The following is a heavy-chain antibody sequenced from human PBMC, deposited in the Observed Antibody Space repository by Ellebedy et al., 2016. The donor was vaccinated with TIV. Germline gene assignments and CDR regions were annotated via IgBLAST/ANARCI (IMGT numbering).Heavy chain of an antibody. J-gene: IGHJ3*01. CDR1: GFTFSTYA. Sequence: GESLKISXAASGFTFSTYAINWVRQTPGKGLEWVAETIGNGRGTNYADSVKGRFTISRDNSKNTVYLQMNSLTVEDTAVYYCARADHATSGSRPFDVWGQGTMVTVSS. V-gene: IGHV3-23*01. CDR2: TIGNGRGT. CDR3: ARADHATSGSRPFDV. D-gene: IGHD3-10*01.